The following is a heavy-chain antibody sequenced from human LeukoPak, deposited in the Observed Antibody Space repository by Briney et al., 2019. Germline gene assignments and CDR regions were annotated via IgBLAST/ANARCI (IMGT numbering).Heavy chain of an antibody. J-gene: IGHJ4*02. CDR1: GFTFSSYS. CDR3: ARGKYGSGSYPFDY. CDR2: ISSSSSYI. V-gene: IGHV3-21*01. Sequence: GGSLRLSCAASGFTFSSYSMNWVRQAPGKGLEWVSSISSSSSYIYYADSVKGRFTISRDNAKNSLYLQMNSLRAEDTAVYYCARGKYGSGSYPFDYWGQGTLVTVSS. D-gene: IGHD3-10*01.